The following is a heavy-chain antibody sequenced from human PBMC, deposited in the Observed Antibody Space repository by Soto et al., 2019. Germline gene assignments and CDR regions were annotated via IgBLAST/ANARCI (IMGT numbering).Heavy chain of an antibody. Sequence: SETLSLTCTVSGGSISSYYWSWIRQPPGKGLEWIGYIHYSGSTNYNPSLKSRVTISVDTSRNQFSLKLSSVTAADTAVYYCARGRDYYYYGMDVWGQGTTVTVSS. CDR3: ARGRDYYYYGMDV. V-gene: IGHV4-59*01. CDR2: IHYSGST. J-gene: IGHJ6*02. CDR1: GGSISSYY.